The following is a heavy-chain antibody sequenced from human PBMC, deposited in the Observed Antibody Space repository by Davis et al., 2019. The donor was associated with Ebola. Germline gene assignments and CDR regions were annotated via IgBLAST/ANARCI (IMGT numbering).Heavy chain of an antibody. J-gene: IGHJ6*04. D-gene: IGHD5-18*01. CDR1: GFTFSSYA. Sequence: GESLKISCAASGFTFSSYAMHWVRQAPGKGLEWVAVIWYDGSNKYYADSVKGRFSISRDNSKNTQYLQMNSLRAEDTAVYYCASDGGYRYGYIGYYSYGMDVWGRGTTVTVSS. CDR2: IWYDGSNK. CDR3: ASDGGYRYGYIGYYSYGMDV. V-gene: IGHV3-33*01.